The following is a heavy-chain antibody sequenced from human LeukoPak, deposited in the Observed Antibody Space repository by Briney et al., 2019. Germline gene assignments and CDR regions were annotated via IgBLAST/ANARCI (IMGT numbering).Heavy chain of an antibody. D-gene: IGHD3-16*01. CDR2: IDPSDGTT. J-gene: IGHJ1*01. CDR1: GYTFTSYN. V-gene: IGHV1-46*04. Sequence: ASVKVSCKASGYTFTSYNMYWVRQAPGQGLEWMGMIDPSDGTTTYTQMLQGRVTMTRDTSTSTVYMELSSLRSDDTAVYYCARGISSTWGNFQHWGQGTLVTVSS. CDR3: ARGISSTWGNFQH.